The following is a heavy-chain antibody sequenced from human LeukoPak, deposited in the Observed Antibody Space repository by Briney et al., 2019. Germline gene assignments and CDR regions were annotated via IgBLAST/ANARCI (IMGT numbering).Heavy chain of an antibody. J-gene: IGHJ4*02. CDR3: ARGLSAIVY. Sequence: SETLSLTCAVYGGSFSGYYWSWICQPPGKGLEWIGEINRSGSTNYNPSLKSRVTISVDTSKNQFSLKLSSVTAADTAVYYCARGLSAIVYWGQGTLVTVSS. CDR1: GGSFSGYY. CDR2: INRSGST. V-gene: IGHV4-34*01. D-gene: IGHD2-15*01.